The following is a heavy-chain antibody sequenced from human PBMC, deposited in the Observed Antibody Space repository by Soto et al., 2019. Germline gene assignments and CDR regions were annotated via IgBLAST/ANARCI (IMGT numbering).Heavy chain of an antibody. V-gene: IGHV4-39*07. J-gene: IGHJ5*02. CDR1: GGSISSSSYY. CDR3: AGPGYSGYDGGPDP. D-gene: IGHD5-12*01. Sequence: SETLSLTCTVSGGSISSSSYYWGWIRQPPGKGLEWIGEINHSGSTNYNPSLKSRVTISVDTSKNQFSLKLSSVTAADTAVYYCAGPGYSGYDGGPDPWGQGTLVTVSS. CDR2: INHSGST.